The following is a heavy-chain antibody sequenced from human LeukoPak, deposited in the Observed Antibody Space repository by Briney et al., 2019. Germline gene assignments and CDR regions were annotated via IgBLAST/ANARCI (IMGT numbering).Heavy chain of an antibody. V-gene: IGHV3-53*01. Sequence: GGSLRLSCAASGFSVNNNYMSWVRQAPGKGPEWVSVIVSGGNTYYADSVKGRFTISRDNAMKSLYLQMNSLRAEDTAIYYCARSLPYGTTWYGRSDFWGQGTLVTVSS. CDR3: ARSLPYGTTWYGRSDF. D-gene: IGHD6-13*01. J-gene: IGHJ4*02. CDR1: GFSVNNNY. CDR2: IVSGGNT.